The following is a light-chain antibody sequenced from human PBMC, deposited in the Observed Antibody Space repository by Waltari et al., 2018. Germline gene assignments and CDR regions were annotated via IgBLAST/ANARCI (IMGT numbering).Light chain of an antibody. V-gene: IGLV3-1*01. CDR1: KLGDKY. CDR2: QDS. J-gene: IGLJ2*01. Sequence: SYELTQPPSVSVSTGQTASITCSGDKLGDKYACWYQQKPGQSPVLVIYQDSKRPSGIPERFSGSNSGNTATLTISGTQAMDEADYYCQAWDSSFHVVFGGGTKLTVL. CDR3: QAWDSSFHVV.